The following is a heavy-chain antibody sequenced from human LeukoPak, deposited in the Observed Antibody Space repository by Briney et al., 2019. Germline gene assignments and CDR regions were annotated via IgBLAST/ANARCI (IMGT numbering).Heavy chain of an antibody. CDR3: ARLPRYCSSTSCFSVDY. V-gene: IGHV3-66*02. Sequence: PGGSLRLSCAASGFTVSSNYMSWVRQAPGKGLEWVSVIYSGGSTYYADSVKGRSTISRDNSKNTLYLQMNSLRAEDTAVYYCARLPRYCSSTSCFSVDYWGQGTLVTVSS. CDR2: IYSGGST. CDR1: GFTVSSNY. J-gene: IGHJ4*02. D-gene: IGHD2-2*01.